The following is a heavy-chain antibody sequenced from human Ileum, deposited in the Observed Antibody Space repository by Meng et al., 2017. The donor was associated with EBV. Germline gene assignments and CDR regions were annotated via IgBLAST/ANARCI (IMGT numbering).Heavy chain of an antibody. J-gene: IGHJ4*02. CDR2: ISSSGNTI. D-gene: IGHD1-26*01. CDR1: GLTFSDYY. CDR3: ARDTGGSYWSPFDY. Sequence: GESGGGLGKPGGSLRLSCAASGLTFSDYYMSWIRQAPGKGLEWVAYISSSGNTIYYADSVKGRFTISRDNAKNSLYLQMNSLRAGDTAVYYCARDTGGSYWSPFDYWGQGTLVTVSS. V-gene: IGHV3-11*01.